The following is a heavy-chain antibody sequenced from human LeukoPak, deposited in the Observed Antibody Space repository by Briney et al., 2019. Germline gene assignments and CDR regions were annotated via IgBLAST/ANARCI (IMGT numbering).Heavy chain of an antibody. Sequence: SETLSVTCAVYGGSFSGYYWSWIRQPPGKGLEWIGEINHSGSTNYNPSLKSRVTISVDTSKNQFSLKLSPVTAADTAVYYCARTPYLRDGYNPIDYWGQGTLVTVSS. CDR2: INHSGST. CDR1: GGSFSGYY. V-gene: IGHV4-34*01. CDR3: ARTPYLRDGYNPIDY. D-gene: IGHD5-24*01. J-gene: IGHJ4*02.